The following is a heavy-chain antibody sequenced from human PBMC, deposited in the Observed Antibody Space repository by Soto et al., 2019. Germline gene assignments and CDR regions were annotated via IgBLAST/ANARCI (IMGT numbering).Heavy chain of an antibody. V-gene: IGHV1-18*04. J-gene: IGHJ4*02. CDR1: GYTFTSYG. CDR3: SRCGAYGSH. D-gene: IGHD3-10*01. CDR2: VSPNNGDT. Sequence: QVQLLQSGPEVQKPGASVRVSCKTSGYTFTSYGISWVRQAPGQGLEWMGRVSPNNGDTYYAQKFQGRVTMTTDASTNPVYLDLTSLTSDDSAISFCSRCGAYGSHWGQGTLVTVSS.